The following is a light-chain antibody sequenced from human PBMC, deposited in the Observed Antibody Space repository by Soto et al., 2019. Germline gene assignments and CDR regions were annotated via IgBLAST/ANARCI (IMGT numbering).Light chain of an antibody. CDR2: SAS. Sequence: IQMTQSPSSLSASVGDTVTITCRASQSINNYLNWYEQKPGEAPKLLMYSASTLQSGVPSRFSGSGTGTDFTLTITSLQPEDFAVYYCQQSYSSPLTFGGGTKVEI. V-gene: IGKV1-39*01. CDR3: QQSYSSPLT. J-gene: IGKJ4*01. CDR1: QSINNY.